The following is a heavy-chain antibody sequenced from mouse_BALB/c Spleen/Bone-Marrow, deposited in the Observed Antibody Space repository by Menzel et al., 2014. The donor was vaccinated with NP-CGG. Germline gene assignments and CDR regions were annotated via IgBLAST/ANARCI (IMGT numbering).Heavy chain of an antibody. Sequence: VQLQQSGAELVRPGSSVKISCKASGYAFSSYWMNWVKQRPGQGLEWIGQIYPGDGDTNYNGKFKGKATLTVDTSSSTAYIQLSSLSSEDSAVYFCARTAYGYYFDYWGQGTTLTVSS. V-gene: IGHV1-80*01. D-gene: IGHD6-5*01. J-gene: IGHJ2*01. CDR1: GYAFSSYW. CDR3: ARTAYGYYFDY. CDR2: IYPGDGDT.